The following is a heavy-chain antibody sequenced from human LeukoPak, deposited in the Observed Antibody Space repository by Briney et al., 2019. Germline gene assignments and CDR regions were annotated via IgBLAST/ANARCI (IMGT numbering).Heavy chain of an antibody. J-gene: IGHJ4*02. Sequence: GGSLRLSCAASGFTFSSYAMSWVRQAPGKGLEWVAAISGSGGSTYYADSVKGRFTISRDNSKNTLYLQMNSLRAEDTAVYYCAKVDFMVRGVCLDYWGQGTLVTVSS. CDR3: AKVDFMVRGVCLDY. V-gene: IGHV3-23*01. CDR1: GFTFSSYA. D-gene: IGHD3-10*01. CDR2: ISGSGGST.